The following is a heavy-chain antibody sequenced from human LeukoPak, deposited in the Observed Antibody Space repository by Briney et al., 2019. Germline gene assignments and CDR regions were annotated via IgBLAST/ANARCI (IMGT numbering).Heavy chain of an antibody. D-gene: IGHD2-15*01. CDR3: ATVRGWDAFDI. CDR1: GYTFTDHH. V-gene: IGHV1-2*02. J-gene: IGHJ3*02. CDR2: INPTSGAT. Sequence: ASVKVSCTTSGYTFTDHHMHWVRQAPGQGLEWMGWINPTSGATKYAQRFQGRFTMTRDTSISTTYVELSSLRSDDTAVYYCATVRGWDAFDIWGRGTMVTVSS.